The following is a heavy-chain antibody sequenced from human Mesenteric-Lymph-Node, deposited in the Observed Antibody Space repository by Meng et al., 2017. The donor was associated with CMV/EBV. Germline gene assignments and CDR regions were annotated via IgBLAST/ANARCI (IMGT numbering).Heavy chain of an antibody. V-gene: IGHV4-38-2*02. CDR1: GYSISSGYY. J-gene: IGHJ5*02. D-gene: IGHD1-1*01. Sequence: GSLRLSCTVSGYSISSGYYWGWIRQPPGKGLEWIGSIYHSGSTYYNPSLKSRVTISVDTSKNQFSLKLSSVTAADTAVYYCARWDWNGWFDPWGQGTLVTVSS. CDR3: ARWDWNGWFDP. CDR2: IYHSGST.